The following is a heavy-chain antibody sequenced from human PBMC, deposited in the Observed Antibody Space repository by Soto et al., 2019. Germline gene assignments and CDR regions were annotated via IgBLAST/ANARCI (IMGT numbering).Heavy chain of an antibody. V-gene: IGHV1-18*01. D-gene: IGHD2-2*02. J-gene: IGHJ6*01. Sequence: ASVKASCKASGYTFTTYGLRWVRQAPGQGLEGMGWISAYNGNTNYAQKLQGRATMTTDTSTSTAYIELSSPRSDDTAVYYCERKRCSSTSCYKGPFYYYGMDVW. CDR3: ERKRCSSTSCYKGPFYYYGMDV. CDR2: ISAYNGNT. CDR1: GYTFTTYG.